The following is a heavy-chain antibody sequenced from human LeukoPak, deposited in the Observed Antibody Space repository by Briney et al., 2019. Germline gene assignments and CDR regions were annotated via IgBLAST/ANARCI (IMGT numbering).Heavy chain of an antibody. D-gene: IGHD2-15*01. CDR3: ARAETYCSRSTCFLY. CDR1: GYSFTTYG. CDR2: FNTYTGNP. V-gene: IGHV7-81*01. J-gene: IGHJ4*02. Sequence: ASVKVSCTASGYSFTTYGMNWVPQAPGQGLEWMGWFNTYTGNPTYAQGFTGRFVFSLDTSVSTAYLQISSLRAEDTAVYYCARAETYCSRSTCFLYWGQGTLVTVSS.